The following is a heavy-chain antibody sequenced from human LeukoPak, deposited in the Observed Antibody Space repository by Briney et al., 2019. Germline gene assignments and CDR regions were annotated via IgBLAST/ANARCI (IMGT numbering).Heavy chain of an antibody. CDR2: ISNSGEGT. CDR1: GFTFSTHA. Sequence: GGSLRLSCAASGFTFSTHAMIWVRQAPGKGLEWVSSISNSGEGTYYADSVKGRFTVSRDNSKNTLYLQMNSLRVDDTAVYYCAKVVGTGTTPTDYWGQGTLVTVSS. D-gene: IGHD1-1*01. V-gene: IGHV3-23*01. CDR3: AKVVGTGTTPTDY. J-gene: IGHJ4*02.